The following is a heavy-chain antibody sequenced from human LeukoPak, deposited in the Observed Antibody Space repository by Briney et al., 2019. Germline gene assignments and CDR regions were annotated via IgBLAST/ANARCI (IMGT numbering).Heavy chain of an antibody. CDR1: GYSFSTNW. V-gene: IGHV5-51*01. J-gene: IGHJ4*02. D-gene: IGHD1-26*01. Sequence: KGGESLKISCKGSGYSFSTNWIGWVRPMPGKGLEWMGIIYPSDSDTRYNPSFQGQVTISADRSISTTSLQWRSLKASDTATYYCARLSPGVGATAEYWGQGTLVTVSS. CDR3: ARLSPGVGATAEY. CDR2: IYPSDSDT.